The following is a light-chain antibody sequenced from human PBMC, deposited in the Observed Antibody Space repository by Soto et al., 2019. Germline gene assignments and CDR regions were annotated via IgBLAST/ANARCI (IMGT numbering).Light chain of an antibody. V-gene: IGKV1-33*01. CDR3: QQYDNLPTFT. J-gene: IGKJ3*01. Sequence: DSQMPQSTSSLSASVGDRVTITCQASQDISNHLNWYQQKPGKAPKLLIYDASNLETGVPSSFSGSGSGTYFTFTITSLRTEDIATYYCQQYDNLPTFTFGPGTKVDIK. CDR1: QDISNH. CDR2: DAS.